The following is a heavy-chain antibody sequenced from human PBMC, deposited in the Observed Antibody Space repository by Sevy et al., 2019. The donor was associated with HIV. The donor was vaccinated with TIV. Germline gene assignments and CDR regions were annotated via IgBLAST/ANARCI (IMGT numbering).Heavy chain of an antibody. D-gene: IGHD3-10*01. Sequence: ASVKVSCKDSGYTFTGYYIHWVRQAPGQGLEWMGWINPSSGGKNYGQKFLGRVTMTRDTSISTAYMELNRLRSDDTAVYYCTRSIYGSGTYLNDYWGQGTLVTVSS. CDR3: TRSIYGSGTYLNDY. CDR2: INPSSGGK. V-gene: IGHV1-2*02. J-gene: IGHJ4*02. CDR1: GYTFTGYY.